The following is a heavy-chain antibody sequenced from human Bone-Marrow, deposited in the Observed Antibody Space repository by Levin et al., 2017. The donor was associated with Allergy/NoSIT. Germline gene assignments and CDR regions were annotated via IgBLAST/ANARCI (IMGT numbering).Heavy chain of an antibody. Sequence: SCAASGFTFSYSWMTWVRQAPGKGLEWVANINHDGGAKYYVDSVKGRFTISRDNAKNSLYLQMNSLRAEDTAVYFCASYGGNPANWFDPWGQGTLVTVSS. CDR2: INHDGGAK. J-gene: IGHJ5*02. CDR1: GFTFSYSW. D-gene: IGHD4-23*01. V-gene: IGHV3-7*01. CDR3: ASYGGNPANWFDP.